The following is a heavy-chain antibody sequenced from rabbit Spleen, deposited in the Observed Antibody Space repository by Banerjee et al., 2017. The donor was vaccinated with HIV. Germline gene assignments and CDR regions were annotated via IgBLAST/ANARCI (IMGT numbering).Heavy chain of an antibody. D-gene: IGHD1-1*01. Sequence: QSLEESGGDLVKPGASMTLTCTASGFSFSSGDWICWVRHAPGKGLEWIACISGSSGMTVYASWAKGRFTISKTSSTTVALQMTSLTAADTSSYFCARNYVNVFDPWGPGTLVTVS. CDR2: ISGSSGMT. V-gene: IGHV1S40*01. J-gene: IGHJ2*01. CDR3: ARNYVNVFDP. CDR1: GFSFSSGDW.